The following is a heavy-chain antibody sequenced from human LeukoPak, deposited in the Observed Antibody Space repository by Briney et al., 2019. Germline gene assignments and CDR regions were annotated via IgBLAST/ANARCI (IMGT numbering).Heavy chain of an antibody. CDR3: ARDLGLSLDY. CDR1: GGSITSYY. CDR2: VFTDGSS. V-gene: IGHV4-4*07. Sequence: SETLSLTCSVSGGSITSYYWSWIRQPAGKGLEWIGRVFTDGSSNYNPSLKSRVTMSVDTSNNQFSLKLSSVTAADTAVYYCARDLGLSLDYWGQGTLVTVSS. D-gene: IGHD3-16*01. J-gene: IGHJ4*02.